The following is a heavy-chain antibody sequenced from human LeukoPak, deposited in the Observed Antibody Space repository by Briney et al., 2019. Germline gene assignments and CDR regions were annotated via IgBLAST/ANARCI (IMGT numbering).Heavy chain of an antibody. J-gene: IGHJ4*02. CDR2: ISYDGGYQ. V-gene: IGHV3-30*04. Sequence: GGSLRLSCVASGFAFGSYAMDWVRQAPGKGLEWVGDISYDGGYQSYAVSVRGRFTISRDNSKNTLYLQMNSLRAEDAAVYYCATESSLSNWGRGTLVTVSS. CDR1: GFAFGSYA. CDR3: ATESSLSN.